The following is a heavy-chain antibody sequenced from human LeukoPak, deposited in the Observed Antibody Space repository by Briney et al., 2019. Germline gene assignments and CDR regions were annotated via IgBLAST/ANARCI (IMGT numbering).Heavy chain of an antibody. CDR3: ARGDQTAYGFDY. CDR2: IYYSGST. V-gene: IGHV4-59*01. CDR1: GGPISSYY. D-gene: IGHD2-21*02. Sequence: SETLSLTCTVSGGPISSYYWSWIRQPPGKGLEWIGYIYYSGSTNYNPSLKSRVTISVDTSKNQFSLKLSSVTAADTAVYYCARGDQTAYGFDYWGQGTLVTVSS. J-gene: IGHJ4*02.